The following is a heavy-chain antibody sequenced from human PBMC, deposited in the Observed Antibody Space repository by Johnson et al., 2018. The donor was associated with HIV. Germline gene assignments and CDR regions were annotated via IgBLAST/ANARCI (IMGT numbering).Heavy chain of an antibody. V-gene: IGHV3-30*03. Sequence: QVQLVESGGGLVQPGGSLRLSCAASGFTVSSNYMSWVRQAPGKGLEWVAVISYDGSNKYYADSVKGRFTISRDNSKNTVYLQMNSLRAEDTAVYYCARDRNYYDSSGGSCYWTDAFDIWGQGTMVTVSS. CDR2: ISYDGSNK. CDR3: ARDRNYYDSSGGSCYWTDAFDI. J-gene: IGHJ3*02. CDR1: GFTVSSNY. D-gene: IGHD2-15*01.